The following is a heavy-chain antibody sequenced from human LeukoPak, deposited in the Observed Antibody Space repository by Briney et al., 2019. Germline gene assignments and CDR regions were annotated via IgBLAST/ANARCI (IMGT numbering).Heavy chain of an antibody. CDR1: GFTFSNYW. V-gene: IGHV3-7*03. CDR2: VVQDGSDK. J-gene: IGHJ4*02. CDR3: AKGKVPAGLPKYYFDQ. Sequence: SGGSLRLSCAASGFTFSNYWMSWVRQAPGKGLEWVANVVQDGSDKYYVDSVKGRFTISRDNSKNTLYLQMSSLRAEDTALYYCAKGKVPAGLPKYYFDQWGQGTLVTVSS. D-gene: IGHD2-2*01.